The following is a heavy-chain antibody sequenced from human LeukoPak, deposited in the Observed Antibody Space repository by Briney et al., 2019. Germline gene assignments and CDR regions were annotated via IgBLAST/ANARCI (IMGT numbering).Heavy chain of an antibody. CDR3: ARGLRFLEWPVFDY. D-gene: IGHD3-3*01. CDR1: GGSISSYY. Sequence: SETLSLTCTVSGGSISSYYWSWIRQPPGKGLEWIGYIYYSGSTNYNPSLKSRVTISVDTSKNQFSLKLSSVTAADTAVYYCARGLRFLEWPVFDYWGQGTLVTVSS. J-gene: IGHJ4*02. V-gene: IGHV4-59*01. CDR2: IYYSGST.